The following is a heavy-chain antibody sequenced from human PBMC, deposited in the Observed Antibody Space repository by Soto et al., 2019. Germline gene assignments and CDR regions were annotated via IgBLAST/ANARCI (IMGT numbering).Heavy chain of an antibody. CDR2: INWNSGSI. Sequence: EVQLVESGGGLVQPGRSVRLSCAASGFTFDDYAMHWVRQAPGKGLEWVSSINWNSGSIGYADSVKGRFTISRDNAKNSLYLQMNSLGAEDTALYYCAKDDYSSSSGMDYWGQGTLVTVSS. CDR3: AKDDYSSSSGMDY. V-gene: IGHV3-9*01. D-gene: IGHD6-6*01. CDR1: GFTFDDYA. J-gene: IGHJ4*02.